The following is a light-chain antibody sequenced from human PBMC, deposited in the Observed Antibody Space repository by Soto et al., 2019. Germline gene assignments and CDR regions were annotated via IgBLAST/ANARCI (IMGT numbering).Light chain of an antibody. J-gene: IGKJ3*01. CDR1: QSISTN. CDR2: DAS. Sequence: EIVMTQSPATLSVSPGERATLSCRASQSISTNLAWYQQKPGQAPRLLLYDASTRATDIPPRFSGSGSGTEFTLTISSLQSEDFAVYYCQHFHSWPPFFTFGPGTKVDIK. V-gene: IGKV3-15*01. CDR3: QHFHSWPPFFT.